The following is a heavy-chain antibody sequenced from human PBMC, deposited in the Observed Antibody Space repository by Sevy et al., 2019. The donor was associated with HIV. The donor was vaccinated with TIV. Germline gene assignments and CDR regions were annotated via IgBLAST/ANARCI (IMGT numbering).Heavy chain of an antibody. CDR1: GIAFSTYA. D-gene: IGHD3-22*01. CDR2: ISASGYST. Sequence: GGSLRLSCAASGIAFSTYAMFWVRQAPGKGLEWVSSISASGYSTYYADSVKGQFTLSRDNSKNTLDLQINSLRADDTAVDCCAKDVSDVDYYDSSAAVDYWGQVTLVTVSS. J-gene: IGHJ4*02. V-gene: IGHV3-23*01. CDR3: AKDVSDVDYYDSSAAVDY.